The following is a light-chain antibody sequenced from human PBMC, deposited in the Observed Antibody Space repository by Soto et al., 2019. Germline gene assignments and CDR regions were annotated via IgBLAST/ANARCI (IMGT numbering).Light chain of an antibody. CDR2: AAS. Sequence: DIQMTQSPSSLSASVGDRVTITCRASQSLSSYLNWYQQKPGKAPKLLIYAASNLQSGVPSRFSGSESGTDFTLTISSVQPEDFATYYCQQTYRTPPYTFGQGTKLEIK. CDR3: QQTYRTPPYT. CDR1: QSLSSY. J-gene: IGKJ2*01. V-gene: IGKV1-39*01.